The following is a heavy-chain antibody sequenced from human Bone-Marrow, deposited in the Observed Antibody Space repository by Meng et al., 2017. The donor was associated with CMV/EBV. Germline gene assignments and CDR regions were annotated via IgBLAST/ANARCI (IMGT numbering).Heavy chain of an antibody. J-gene: IGHJ4*02. Sequence: SVKGSCKASGYTFTSYYMHWVRQAPGQGLEWMGGIIPVLGIANYAQKFQGRVTITADKSTSTAYMELSSLRSEDTAVYYCARDLNGMFDYWGQGTLVTVSS. CDR1: GYTFTSYY. CDR3: ARDLNGMFDY. CDR2: IIPVLGIA. D-gene: IGHD1-1*01. V-gene: IGHV1-69*10.